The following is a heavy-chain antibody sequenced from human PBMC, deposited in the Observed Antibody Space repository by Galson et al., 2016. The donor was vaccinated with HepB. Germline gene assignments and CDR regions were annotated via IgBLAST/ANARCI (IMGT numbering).Heavy chain of an antibody. CDR2: INPDGSQT. CDR3: ARDPMRFAFVL. CDR1: GSTPRTPW. Sequence: SLTLSCSGTGSTPRTPWMSWVRQPPGKGRDWVANINPDGSQTYYVDSVNGRFKITKDNAKNSLYLRMNSLRADDTAVYYCARDPMRFAFVLWLQGTMVTVSS. V-gene: IGHV3-7*01. J-gene: IGHJ3*01.